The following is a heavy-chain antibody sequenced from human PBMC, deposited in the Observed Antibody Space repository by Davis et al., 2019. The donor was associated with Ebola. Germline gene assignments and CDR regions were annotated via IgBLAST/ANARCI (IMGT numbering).Heavy chain of an antibody. CDR1: GYSFTSYA. CDR3: ARDFSWAFDY. Sequence: AASVKVSCKASGYSFTSYAMNWVRQAPGQGLEWMGWINTNTGNPTYAQGFTERSVFSLDTSVSTAYLQISSLKAEDTAVYYCARDFSWAFDYWGQGTLVTVSS. J-gene: IGHJ4*02. V-gene: IGHV7-4-1*02. CDR2: INTNTGNP. D-gene: IGHD6-13*01.